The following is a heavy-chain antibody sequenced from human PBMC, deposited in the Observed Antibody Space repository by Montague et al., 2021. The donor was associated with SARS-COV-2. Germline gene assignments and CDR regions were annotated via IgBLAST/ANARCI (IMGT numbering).Heavy chain of an antibody. CDR3: ATEPRHYYDRSANDF. Sequence: SLKLSCAASGFSFSSYSMHWVRQAPGKGLEWVAVFSHDGTNKYYADSVKGRFTISRDNSRNTLYLQMNSLRPEDTAVYYCATEPRHYYDRSANDFWGQGTLVTVSS. J-gene: IGHJ4*02. V-gene: IGHV3-30*04. CDR2: FSHDGTNK. D-gene: IGHD3-22*01. CDR1: GFSFSSYS.